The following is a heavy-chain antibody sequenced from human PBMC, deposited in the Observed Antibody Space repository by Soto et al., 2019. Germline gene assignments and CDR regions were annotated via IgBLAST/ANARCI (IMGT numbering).Heavy chain of an antibody. Sequence: QVQMVQSGAEVKKPGASVKVSCKASGYTFTNYGISWVRQAPGQGLEWLGWISTYTGNTDYAQKLQGRLTMTTDTSTTTAYMELRILRSADTAVYYCARDYYVSGAPDHYGMDVWGQWTSVTVSS. CDR1: GYTFTNYG. J-gene: IGHJ6*02. V-gene: IGHV1-18*01. CDR2: ISTYTGNT. CDR3: ARDYYVSGAPDHYGMDV. D-gene: IGHD3-10*01.